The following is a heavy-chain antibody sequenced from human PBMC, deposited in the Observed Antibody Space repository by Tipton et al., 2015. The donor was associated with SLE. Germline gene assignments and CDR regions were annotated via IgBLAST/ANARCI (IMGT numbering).Heavy chain of an antibody. V-gene: IGHV4-39*07. J-gene: IGHJ6*03. CDR1: NGSISSTPYY. CDR3: ARGPYYYMDV. Sequence: TLSLTCTVSNGSISSTPYYWGWIRQSPGKGLEWVGSMYYSGSTYYNPSLKSRVTMSVDTSRNQCSLNLTSVTAADTAVYYCARGPYYYMDVWGKGTTVIVPS. CDR2: MYYSGST.